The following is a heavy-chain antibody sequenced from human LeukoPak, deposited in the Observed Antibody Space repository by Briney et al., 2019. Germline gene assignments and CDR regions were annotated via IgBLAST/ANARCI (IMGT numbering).Heavy chain of an antibody. CDR3: ARGTSSGYYYQAGYFDY. V-gene: IGHV4-59*08. J-gene: IGHJ4*02. D-gene: IGHD3-22*01. CDR2: IYYSGST. Sequence: SETLSLTCTVSGGSLSSYYWSWIRQPPGKGLEWIGYIYYSGSTNYNPSLKSRVTISVDTSKNQFSLKLSSVTAADTAVYYCARGTSSGYYYQAGYFDYWGQGTLVTVSS. CDR1: GGSLSSYY.